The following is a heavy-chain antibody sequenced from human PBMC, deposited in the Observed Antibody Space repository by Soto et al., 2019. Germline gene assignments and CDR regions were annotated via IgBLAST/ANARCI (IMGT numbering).Heavy chain of an antibody. CDR1: GYSFTSYW. CDR2: IDPSDSYT. J-gene: IGHJ4*02. D-gene: IGHD6-13*01. V-gene: IGHV5-10-1*01. CDR3: ARLQAAAGDNDLTVDY. Sequence: EVQLVQSGAEVKKPGESLRISCKGSGYSFTSYWISWVRQMPGKGLEWMGRIDPSDSYTNYSPSFQGHVTISADKSISTAYLQWCSLKASDTAMYCCARLQAAAGDNDLTVDYWGQGTLVTVS.